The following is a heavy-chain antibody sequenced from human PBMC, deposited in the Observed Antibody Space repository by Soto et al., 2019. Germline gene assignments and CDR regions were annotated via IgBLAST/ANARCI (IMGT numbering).Heavy chain of an antibody. D-gene: IGHD4-17*01. Sequence: QVQLQQWGAGLLKPSETLSLTCAVYGGSFSGYYWSWIRQPPGKGLEWIGEINHSGSTNYNPSLKSRVTISVDTSKXXFXLXXSSVTAADTAVYDCARDRQARTVTTVNYYYYGMDVWGQGTTVTVSS. CDR1: GGSFSGYY. V-gene: IGHV4-34*01. CDR3: ARDRQARTVTTVNYYYYGMDV. J-gene: IGHJ6*02. CDR2: INHSGST.